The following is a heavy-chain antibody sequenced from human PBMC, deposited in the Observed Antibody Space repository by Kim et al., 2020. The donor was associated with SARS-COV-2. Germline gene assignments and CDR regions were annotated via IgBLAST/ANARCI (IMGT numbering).Heavy chain of an antibody. CDR2: INTNTGNP. CDR3: AREKNQEGGGLSFDP. Sequence: ASVKVSCKASGYSFTTRGVHWVRQAPGRGLEWVGWINTNTGNPTYAQGFTGRFVLSLDTSVSTAYLEITSLKAEDTAVYYCAREKNQEGGGLSFDPWGQGTLVTVSS. CDR1: GYSFTTRG. V-gene: IGHV7-4-1*02. D-gene: IGHD3-16*01. J-gene: IGHJ5*01.